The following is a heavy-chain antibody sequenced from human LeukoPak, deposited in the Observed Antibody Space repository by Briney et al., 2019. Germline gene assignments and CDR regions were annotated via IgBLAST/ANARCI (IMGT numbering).Heavy chain of an antibody. Sequence: GGSLKISCKGSGYSFTSYWIAWVRQMPGKGLEWMGIIYPGDSDTRYSPSFQGQVTISADKSISTAYLQWSSLKASDTAMYYCARGDYDILTGYSAWGQGTLVTVSS. D-gene: IGHD3-9*01. CDR1: GYSFTSYW. CDR3: ARGDYDILTGYSA. J-gene: IGHJ5*02. V-gene: IGHV5-51*01. CDR2: IYPGDSDT.